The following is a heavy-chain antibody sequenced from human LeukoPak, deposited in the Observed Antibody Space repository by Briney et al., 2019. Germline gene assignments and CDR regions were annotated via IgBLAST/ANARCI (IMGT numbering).Heavy chain of an antibody. J-gene: IGHJ3*02. CDR3: ARDYFDYGDYVGSWAFDI. D-gene: IGHD4-17*01. Sequence: PPETLSLTCTVSGGSISSYYWSWIRQPAGKGLEWIGRIYTSGSTNYNPSLKSRVTMSVDTSKNQFSLKLSSVTAADTAVYYCARDYFDYGDYVGSWAFDIWGQGTMVTVSS. CDR1: GGSISSYY. CDR2: IYTSGST. V-gene: IGHV4-4*07.